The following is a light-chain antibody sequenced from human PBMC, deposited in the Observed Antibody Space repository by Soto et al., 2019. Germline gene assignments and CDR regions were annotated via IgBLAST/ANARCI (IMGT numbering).Light chain of an antibody. CDR2: GAS. J-gene: IGKJ1*01. CDR1: ESINQN. V-gene: IGKV3-15*01. Sequence: TVMTQSPATLSVSPGEGATLSCRSTESINQNLAWYQQKSGQAPRLLIHGASYRATGIPDRFSGRGSGTEFTLTISSLEPGDFAVYYCQQRSNWPPWTLGQGTKVDI. CDR3: QQRSNWPPWT.